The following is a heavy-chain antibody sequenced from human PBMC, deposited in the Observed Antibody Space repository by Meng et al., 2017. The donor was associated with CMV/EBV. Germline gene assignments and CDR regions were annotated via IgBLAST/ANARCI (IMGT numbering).Heavy chain of an antibody. CDR3: ARGKLDPHCSSTSCYDYYYGMDV. D-gene: IGHD2-2*01. CDR1: GFTFSSYS. Sequence: GESLKISCAASGFTFSSYSMNWVRQAPGKGLEWVSSISSSSSYTYYADSVKGRFTISRDNAKNSLYLQMNSLRAEDTAVYYCARGKLDPHCSSTSCYDYYYGMDVWGQGTTVTVSS. J-gene: IGHJ6*02. V-gene: IGHV3-21*01. CDR2: ISSSSSYT.